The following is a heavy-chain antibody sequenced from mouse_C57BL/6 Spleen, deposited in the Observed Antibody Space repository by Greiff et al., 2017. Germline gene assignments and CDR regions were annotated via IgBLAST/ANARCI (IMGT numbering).Heavy chain of an antibody. CDR2: IDPSDSYT. V-gene: IGHV1-50*01. Sequence: QVQLQQPGAELVKPGASVKLSCEASGYTFTSYWMQWVKQRPGQGLEWIGEIDPSDSYTNYNQKFKGKATLTVDTSSSTAYMQLSSLTSEDSAVYYCARNPATVVATRAMDYWGQGTSVTVSS. CDR1: GYTFTSYW. CDR3: ARNPATVVATRAMDY. D-gene: IGHD1-1*01. J-gene: IGHJ4*01.